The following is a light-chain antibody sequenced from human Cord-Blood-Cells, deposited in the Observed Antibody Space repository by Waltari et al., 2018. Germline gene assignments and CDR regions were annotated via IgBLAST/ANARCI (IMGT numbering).Light chain of an antibody. CDR1: SSDVGSYNL. CDR3: CSYAGSVV. J-gene: IGLJ2*01. Sequence: QSALTQSASVSGSPGQSITISCTGTSSDVGSYNLVSWYQQHPGKAPKLMIYECSKRPSGVSNRFSGSKSGNTASLTISGLQAEDEADYYCCSYAGSVVFGGGTKLTVL. V-gene: IGLV2-23*01. CDR2: ECS.